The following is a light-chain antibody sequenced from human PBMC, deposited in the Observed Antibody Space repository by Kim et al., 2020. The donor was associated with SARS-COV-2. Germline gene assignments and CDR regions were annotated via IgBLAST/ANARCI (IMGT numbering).Light chain of an antibody. J-gene: IGLJ2*01. V-gene: IGLV3-21*04. CDR2: YDS. CDR3: QVWDSSSDLV. Sequence: DPGKTARITCGGNNIGSKSVQWYQQKPGQAPVLVIYYDSDRPSGIPERFSGSNSGNTANLTISRVEAGDEADYYCQVWDSSSDLVFGGGTKLTVL. CDR1: NIGSKS.